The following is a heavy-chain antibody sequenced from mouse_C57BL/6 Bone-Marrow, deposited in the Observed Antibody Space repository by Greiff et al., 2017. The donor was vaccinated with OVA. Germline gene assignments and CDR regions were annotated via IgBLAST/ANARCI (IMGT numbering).Heavy chain of an antibody. J-gene: IGHJ4*01. CDR2: IYPGDGDT. V-gene: IGHV1-82*01. D-gene: IGHD2-2*01. Sequence: QVQLQQSGPELVKPGASVKISCKASGYAFSSSWMNWVKQRPGKGLEWIGRIYPGDGDTNYNGKFKGKATLTADKSSSTAYMQLSSLTSEDSAVYFCAREGGYDYDYWGQGTSVTVSS. CDR3: AREGGYDYDY. CDR1: GYAFSSSW.